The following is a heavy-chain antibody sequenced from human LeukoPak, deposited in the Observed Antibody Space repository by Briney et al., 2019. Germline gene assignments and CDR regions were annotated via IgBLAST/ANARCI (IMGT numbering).Heavy chain of an antibody. D-gene: IGHD4-23*01. J-gene: IGHJ3*02. CDR2: INPNSGGT. CDR1: GYTFTGYY. Sequence: GASVKVSCKASGYTFTGYYIHWVRQAPGQGLDWMGWINPNSGGTNYAQKFQGRVTMTRDTSINTAYMELSRLRSDDTAVYYCTRGSELDTVVTVAFDIWGQGTMVTLSS. V-gene: IGHV1-2*02. CDR3: TRGSELDTVVTVAFDI.